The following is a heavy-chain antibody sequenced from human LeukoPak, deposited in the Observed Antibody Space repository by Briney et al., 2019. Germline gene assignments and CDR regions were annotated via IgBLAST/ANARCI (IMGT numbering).Heavy chain of an antibody. Sequence: SESLSLTCTVSGASITSESSYWGWLHQPPGKGFQWIGGLVYDGSAHYNPSLQSHFSISADTSNNQFSLKLASVTASDTGVYFCARAPSYRRYSYHSWGQGTLVTVSS. CDR2: LVYDGSA. D-gene: IGHD3-16*02. J-gene: IGHJ4*02. CDR3: ARAPSYRRYSYHS. V-gene: IGHV4-39*01. CDR1: GASITSESSY.